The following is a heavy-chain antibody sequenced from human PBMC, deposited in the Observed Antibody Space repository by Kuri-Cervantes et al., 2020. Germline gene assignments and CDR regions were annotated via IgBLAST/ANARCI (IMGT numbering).Heavy chain of an antibody. V-gene: IGHV3-53*05. CDR3: ANLGLVEAFDT. J-gene: IGHJ3*02. D-gene: IGHD6-19*01. Sequence: GESLKISCTASGFTVSSNYMNWVRQAPGKGLEWVSIIYNDGSTYYADSVKGRFTISRDNSKNTLYLQMNSLRAEDTAVYYRANLGLVEAFDTWGQGTMVTVSS. CDR1: GFTVSSNY. CDR2: IYNDGST.